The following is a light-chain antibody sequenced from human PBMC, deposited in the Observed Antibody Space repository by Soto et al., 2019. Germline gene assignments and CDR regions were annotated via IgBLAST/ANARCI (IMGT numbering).Light chain of an antibody. CDR1: QSVLSSSNNKNY. J-gene: IGKJ4*01. CDR3: QQYYNTPFT. Sequence: DIVMTQSPDSLAVSLGERATINCKSSQSVLSSSNNKNYLAWYQQKSGQPPKVLIYWASTRESGVPDQFSGSGSGTDFTLTISSLQAEDVAVYYCQQYYNTPFTFGGGTKVEIK. CDR2: WAS. V-gene: IGKV4-1*01.